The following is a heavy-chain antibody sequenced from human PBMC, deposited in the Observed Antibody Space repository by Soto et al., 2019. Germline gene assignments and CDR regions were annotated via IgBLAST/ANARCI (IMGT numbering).Heavy chain of an antibody. CDR3: ASSSRDGYETGDY. D-gene: IGHD5-12*01. Sequence: GESLKISCQGSGYSFTSYWISWVRQMPGKGLEWMGRIDPSDSYTNYSPSFQGHVTISADKSISTAYLQWSSLKASDTAMYYCASSSRDGYETGDYWGQGTLVTVSS. CDR2: IDPSDSYT. CDR1: GYSFTSYW. V-gene: IGHV5-10-1*01. J-gene: IGHJ4*02.